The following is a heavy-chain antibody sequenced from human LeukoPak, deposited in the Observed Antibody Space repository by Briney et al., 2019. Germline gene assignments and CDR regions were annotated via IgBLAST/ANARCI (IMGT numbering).Heavy chain of an antibody. CDR1: GGSFSGYY. CDR2: INHSGST. Sequence: PSETLSLTCAVYGGSFSGYYWSWIRQPPGKGLEWIGEINHSGSTNYNPSLKSRVTISVDTSKNQFSLKLSSVTAADTAVYYCARHSYGSGSYYRYWGKGTTVTISS. D-gene: IGHD3-10*01. V-gene: IGHV4-34*01. J-gene: IGHJ6*04. CDR3: ARHSYGSGSYYRY.